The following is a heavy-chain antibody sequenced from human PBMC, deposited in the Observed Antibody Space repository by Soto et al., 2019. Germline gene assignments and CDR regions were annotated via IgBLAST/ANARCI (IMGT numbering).Heavy chain of an antibody. CDR1: GFTFSSYA. Sequence: GGSLRLSCAASGFTFSSYAMHWVRQAPGKGLEWVAVISYDGSNKYYADSVKGRFTISRDNSKNTLYLQMNSLRAEDTAVYYCARGREDSSSWLYNWFDPWGQGTLVTV. CDR3: ARGREDSSSWLYNWFDP. D-gene: IGHD6-13*01. V-gene: IGHV3-30-3*01. CDR2: ISYDGSNK. J-gene: IGHJ5*02.